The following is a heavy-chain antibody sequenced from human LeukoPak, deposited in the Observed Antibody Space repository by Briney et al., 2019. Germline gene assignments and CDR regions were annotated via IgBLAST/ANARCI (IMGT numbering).Heavy chain of an antibody. Sequence: PGGSLRLSCVASGFTFSLSGVNWVRQAPGKGLDWVAFISYVGHNKEYADSVKGRFTISRDNSKNTLYLQMNSLRAEDTAVYYCAKGGGIHSNDAFDIWGQGTMVTVSS. CDR3: AKGGGIHSNDAFDI. CDR2: ISYVGHNK. D-gene: IGHD2-15*01. V-gene: IGHV3-30*02. J-gene: IGHJ3*02. CDR1: GFTFSLSG.